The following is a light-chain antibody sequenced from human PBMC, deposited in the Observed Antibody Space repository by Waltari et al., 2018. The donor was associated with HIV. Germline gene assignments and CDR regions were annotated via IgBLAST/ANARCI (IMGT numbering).Light chain of an antibody. J-gene: IGLJ3*02. V-gene: IGLV1-47*01. CDR3: AAWDDILSGWV. CDR2: RDN. CDR1: SANVGNT. Sequence: QSVLTQPPSASGTPGQRVTISCSGSSANVGNTVYWYQQLPGTAPKVLIYRDNQRPSGVPDRFSGSRSGTSASLEVSGLRSEDEANYFCAAWDDILSGWVFGGGTKLTVL.